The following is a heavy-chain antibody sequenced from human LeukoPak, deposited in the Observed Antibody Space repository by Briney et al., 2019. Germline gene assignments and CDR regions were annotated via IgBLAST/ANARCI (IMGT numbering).Heavy chain of an antibody. CDR2: ISAYNGNT. J-gene: IGHJ4*02. D-gene: IGHD6-13*01. V-gene: IGHV1-18*01. CDR1: GYTFTSYG. Sequence: ASVKVSCKASGYTFTSYGISWVRQAPGQGLEWMGWISAYNGNTNYAQKLRGRVTMTIDTSTSTAYMELRSLRSDDTAVYYCARAESSSSEFDYWGQGTLVTVSS. CDR3: ARAESSSSEFDY.